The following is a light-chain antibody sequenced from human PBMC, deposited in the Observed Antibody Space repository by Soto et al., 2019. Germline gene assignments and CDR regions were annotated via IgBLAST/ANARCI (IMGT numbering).Light chain of an antibody. CDR3: QQYNDWPRT. V-gene: IGKV3-15*01. CDR1: QSVSTN. CDR2: DAS. J-gene: IGKJ1*01. Sequence: EIVMTQSPATLSVSPRERATLSCRASQSVSTNFAWYQQKPGQAPRLLIYDASTRATGFPGRFSGGGSGTEFTLTISSLQSEDFAVYYCQQYNDWPRTFGQGTKVDIK.